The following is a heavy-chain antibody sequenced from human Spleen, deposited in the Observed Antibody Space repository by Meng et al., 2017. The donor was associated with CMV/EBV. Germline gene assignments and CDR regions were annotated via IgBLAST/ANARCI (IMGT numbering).Heavy chain of an antibody. J-gene: IGHJ3*02. CDR2: IGTAGDT. CDR1: GFIFTNHD. Sequence: GESLKISCAVSGFIFTNHDMHWVRQATGKGLEWVSGIGTAGDTYYPGSVKGRFTISRDNSKNTLYLQMNSLRAEDTAVYYCAKDCSRTSCQGLGALDIWGQGTMVTVSS. CDR3: AKDCSRTSCQGLGALDI. D-gene: IGHD2-2*01. V-gene: IGHV3-13*01.